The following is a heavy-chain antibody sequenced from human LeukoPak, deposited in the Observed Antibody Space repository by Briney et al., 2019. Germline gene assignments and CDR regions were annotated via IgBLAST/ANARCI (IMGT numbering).Heavy chain of an antibody. Sequence: GGSLRLSCAASGFTFSCYSMNWVRQAPGKGLEWVSSISSSSSYIYYADSVKGRFTISRDNAKNSLYLQMNSLRAEDTAVYYCARVEDLYGDYGPYDYWGQGTLVTVSS. V-gene: IGHV3-21*01. CDR3: ARVEDLYGDYGPYDY. D-gene: IGHD4-17*01. CDR2: ISSSSSYI. J-gene: IGHJ4*02. CDR1: GFTFSCYS.